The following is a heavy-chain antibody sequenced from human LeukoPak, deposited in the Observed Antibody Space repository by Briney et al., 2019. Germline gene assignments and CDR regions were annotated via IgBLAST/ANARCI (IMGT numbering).Heavy chain of an antibody. CDR2: IRTDGSDK. Sequence: GGSLRLSCAASGFIFSSYSMHWLRQAPGKGLEWVAFIRTDGSDKYYLDSVKGRFTISRDNSNNMLYLQMNSLRAEDTAVYYCAKDLSPYSSSGREDYWGQGTLVTVSS. CDR3: AKDLSPYSSSGREDY. J-gene: IGHJ4*02. V-gene: IGHV3-30*02. D-gene: IGHD6-6*01. CDR1: GFIFSSYS.